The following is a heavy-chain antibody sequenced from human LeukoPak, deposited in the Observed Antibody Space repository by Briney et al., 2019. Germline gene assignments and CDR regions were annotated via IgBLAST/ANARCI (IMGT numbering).Heavy chain of an antibody. CDR2: ISYDGSNK. J-gene: IGHJ6*02. V-gene: IGHV3-30*04. CDR1: GFTFSSYA. CDR3: ARSLPTRPYYYYGMDV. Sequence: PGGSLRLSCAASGFTFSSYAMHWFRQAPGKGLEWVAVISYDGSNKYYADSVKGRFTISRDNSKNTLYLQMNSLRAEDTAVYYCARSLPTRPYYYYGMDVWGQGTTVTVSS.